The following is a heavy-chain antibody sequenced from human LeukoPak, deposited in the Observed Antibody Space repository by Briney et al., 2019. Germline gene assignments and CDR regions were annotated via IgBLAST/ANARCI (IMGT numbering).Heavy chain of an antibody. D-gene: IGHD2/OR15-2a*01. Sequence: SETLSLTCAVYGGSFSGYYWSWIRQPPGKGLEWIGEINHSGSTNYNPSLKSRVTISVDTSKNQFSLKLSSVTAADTAVYYCARHSIKEFYFDFWGQGTLVTVSS. CDR1: GGSFSGYY. V-gene: IGHV4-34*01. CDR3: ARHSIKEFYFDF. CDR2: INHSGST. J-gene: IGHJ4*02.